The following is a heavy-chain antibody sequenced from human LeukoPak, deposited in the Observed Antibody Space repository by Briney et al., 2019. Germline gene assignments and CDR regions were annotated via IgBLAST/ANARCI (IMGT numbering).Heavy chain of an antibody. CDR2: ISYDGSNK. CDR1: GFTFSSYG. J-gene: IGHJ4*02. D-gene: IGHD5-18*01. V-gene: IGHV3-30*18. CDR3: AKACGYSYGTDY. Sequence: GRSLRLSCAASGFTFSSYGMHWVRQAPGKGLEWVAVISYDGSNKYYADSVKGRFTISRDNSKNTLYLQMNSLRAEDTAVYYCAKACGYSYGTDYWGQGTLVTVSS.